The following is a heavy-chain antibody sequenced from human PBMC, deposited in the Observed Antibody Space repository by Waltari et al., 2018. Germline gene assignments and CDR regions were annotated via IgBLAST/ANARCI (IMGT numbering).Heavy chain of an antibody. CDR1: GYSVTNYG. V-gene: IGHV1-18*04. J-gene: IGHJ3*02. CDR2: ISANNGNT. CDR3: ARETDSGTYLMAFDI. Sequence: VQQVQSGSEVMKRGASVKVFCSDAGYSVTNYGSSWVRRAAGQGLELMGWISANNGNTNYAHNLQGRVTMTTDTPASTAYMELRSLRSDDTAVYYCARETDSGTYLMAFDIWGQGTMVTVSS. D-gene: IGHD1-26*01.